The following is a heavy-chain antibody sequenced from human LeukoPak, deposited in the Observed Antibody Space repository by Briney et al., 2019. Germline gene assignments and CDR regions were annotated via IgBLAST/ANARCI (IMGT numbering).Heavy chain of an antibody. CDR1: GASISSRSHY. J-gene: IGHJ4*02. Sequence: PSETLSLTCTVSGASISSRSHYWGWIRQPPGKGLEWIGEINHSGSTNYNPSLKSRVTISVDTSKNQFSLKLSSVTAADTAVYYCARGRSYYYDSSGYDYWGQGTLVTVSS. CDR2: INHSGST. CDR3: ARGRSYYYDSSGYDY. V-gene: IGHV4-39*07. D-gene: IGHD3-22*01.